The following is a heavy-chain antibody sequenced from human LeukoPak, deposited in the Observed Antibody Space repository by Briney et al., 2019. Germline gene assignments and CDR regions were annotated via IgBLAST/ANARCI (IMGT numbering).Heavy chain of an antibody. Sequence: ASVSVSCKASGYTFTSYGISWVRQAPGQGLEWMGWISSYNGNTNYAQKLQGRVTMTTDTSTSAAYMELRSLRSDDTAVYYCARHTLYGSGSYYVYYFDCWGQGTLVTVSS. CDR2: ISSYNGNT. J-gene: IGHJ4*02. D-gene: IGHD3-10*01. V-gene: IGHV1-18*01. CDR3: ARHTLYGSGSYYVYYFDC. CDR1: GYTFTSYG.